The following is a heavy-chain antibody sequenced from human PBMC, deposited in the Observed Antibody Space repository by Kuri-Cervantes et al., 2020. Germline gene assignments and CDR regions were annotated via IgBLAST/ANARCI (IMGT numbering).Heavy chain of an antibody. CDR2: INSDGSRT. CDR3: AESDWFDP. CDR1: GFTFSSYW. V-gene: IGHV3-74*01. J-gene: IGHJ5*02. Sequence: GESLKISCAASGFTFSSYWMHWVRQAPGKGLVWVSRINSDGSRTIYADSVKGRFTISRDNAKNTLYLQMNSLRDEDTAVYYCAESDWFDPWGQGTLVTVSS.